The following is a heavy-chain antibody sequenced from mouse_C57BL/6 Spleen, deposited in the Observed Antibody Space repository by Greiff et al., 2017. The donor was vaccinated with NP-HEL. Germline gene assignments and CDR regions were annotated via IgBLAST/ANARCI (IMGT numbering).Heavy chain of an antibody. J-gene: IGHJ1*03. CDR2: ISDGGSYT. CDR3: AREATVVARYFDV. V-gene: IGHV5-4*01. Sequence: EVKLVESGGGLVKPGGSLKLSCAASGFTFSSYAMSWVRQTPEKRLEWVATISDGGSYTYYPDNVKGRFTISRDNAKKNLYLQMSHLKSEDTAMYYCAREATVVARYFDVWGTGTTVTVSS. CDR1: GFTFSSYA. D-gene: IGHD1-1*01.